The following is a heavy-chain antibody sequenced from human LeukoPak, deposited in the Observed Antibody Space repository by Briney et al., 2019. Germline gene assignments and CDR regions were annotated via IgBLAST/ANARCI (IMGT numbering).Heavy chain of an antibody. CDR3: AREGSSLGGDWRDWYFDL. J-gene: IGHJ2*01. CDR2: ISYDGSNK. V-gene: IGHV3-30*14. Sequence: PGRSLRLSCAASGFTFSTHAMYWVRQAPGKGLEWVAVISYDGSNKYYADSVKGRFTISRENAKNSLYLQMNSLRAEDAAIYYCAREGSSLGGDWRDWYFDLWGRGTLATVSS. CDR1: GFTFSTHA. D-gene: IGHD2-21*01.